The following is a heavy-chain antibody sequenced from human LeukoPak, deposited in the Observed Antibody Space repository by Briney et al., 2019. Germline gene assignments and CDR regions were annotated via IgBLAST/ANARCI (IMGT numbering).Heavy chain of an antibody. D-gene: IGHD2-2*01. CDR3: ARGPRGYCSSTSCSFSDI. V-gene: IGHV1-69*05. CDR2: IIPIFGTA. Sequence: SVKVSCKASGGTFSSYAISWVRQAPGQGLEWMGGIIPIFGTANYAQKFQGRVTITTDEPSSTAYTELSSLRSEDTAVYYCARGPRGYCSSTSCSFSDIWGQGTMVTVSS. CDR1: GGTFSSYA. J-gene: IGHJ3*02.